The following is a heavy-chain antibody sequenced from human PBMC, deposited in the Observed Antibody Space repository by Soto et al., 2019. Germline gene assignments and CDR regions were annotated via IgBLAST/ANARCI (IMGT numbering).Heavy chain of an antibody. CDR2: IYYSGST. Sequence: SETLSLTCTVSGGSISSSSYYWGWIRQPPGKGLEWIGYIYYSGSTNYNPSLKSRVTISVDTSKNQFSLKLSSVTAADTAVYYCAREVVAATSLWFDPWGQGTLVTVSS. V-gene: IGHV4-61*01. CDR3: AREVVAATSLWFDP. D-gene: IGHD2-15*01. J-gene: IGHJ5*02. CDR1: GGSISSSSYY.